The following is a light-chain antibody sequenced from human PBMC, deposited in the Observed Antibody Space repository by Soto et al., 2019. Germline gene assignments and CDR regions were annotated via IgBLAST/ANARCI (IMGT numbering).Light chain of an antibody. CDR3: QQANSFPLT. J-gene: IGKJ1*01. V-gene: IGKV1-12*01. CDR1: QGISSW. Sequence: DIQMTQSPSSVSASVGDRVTITCRASQGISSWVAWYQQKPGKAPKLLIYAASSLQSGVPSRFSGSGSGTDFTLTISSLQPKDFATYYCQQANSFPLTFGQGTKVEIK. CDR2: AAS.